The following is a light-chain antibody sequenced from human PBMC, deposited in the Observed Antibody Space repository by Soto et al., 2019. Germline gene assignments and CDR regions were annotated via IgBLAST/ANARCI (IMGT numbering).Light chain of an antibody. V-gene: IGKV1-39*01. CDR2: AAS. CDR1: QSINTY. Sequence: DIPMTQSPSSLSASVGDRVTITCRASQSINTYLNWYHQKPGKAPKLLIYAASSLQSGVPSRFSGSGSGTDFTLTISSLQPEDFAIYYCQQTYSTPWTFGHGTKVEIK. J-gene: IGKJ1*01. CDR3: QQTYSTPWT.